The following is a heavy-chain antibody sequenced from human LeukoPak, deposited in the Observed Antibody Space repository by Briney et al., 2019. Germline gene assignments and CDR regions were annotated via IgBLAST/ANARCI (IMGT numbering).Heavy chain of an antibody. V-gene: IGHV3-23*01. Sequence: GGSLRLSCAASGFTFSNSAMSWVRQAPGKGLEWVSTISDSGSSIYYADSVKGRFTISRDNYKNTLYLQMDSLRAEDTAIYYCAKVPYSDYGSGRPPFMDVWGQGTTVAVSS. D-gene: IGHD3-10*01. CDR1: GFTFSNSA. CDR2: ISDSGSSI. CDR3: AKVPYSDYGSGRPPFMDV. J-gene: IGHJ6*02.